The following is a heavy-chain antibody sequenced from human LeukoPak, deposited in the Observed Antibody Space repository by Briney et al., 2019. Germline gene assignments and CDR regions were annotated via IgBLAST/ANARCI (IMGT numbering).Heavy chain of an antibody. J-gene: IGHJ4*02. CDR1: GFSLSDYW. Sequence: GGSLRLYCAASGFSLSDYWMNWVRQAPRRGLEWVANIKQDGTEKKYLDSVKGRFTISRDNVKNSVYLQMDSLGVEDTAVYYCVRGGRGERPNYWGLGTLVTVSS. CDR2: IKQDGTEK. D-gene: IGHD1-26*01. CDR3: VRGGRGERPNY. V-gene: IGHV3-7*01.